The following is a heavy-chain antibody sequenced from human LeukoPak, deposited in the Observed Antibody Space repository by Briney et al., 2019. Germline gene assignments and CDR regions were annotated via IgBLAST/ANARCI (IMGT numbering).Heavy chain of an antibody. V-gene: IGHV3-23*01. CDR3: AKRGDYYSYYYVMEV. CDR1: GYSFNAYA. CDR2: ITGDGNTI. Sequence: GGSLRLSCAASGYSFNAYAMSWVRQAPGKGLEWVSSITGDGNTIIYADSVKGRFTISRDYSKNTLYLQMNSLRVEDTAIYYCAKRGDYYSYYYVMEVWGQGTTVTVSS. D-gene: IGHD2-21*02. J-gene: IGHJ6*02.